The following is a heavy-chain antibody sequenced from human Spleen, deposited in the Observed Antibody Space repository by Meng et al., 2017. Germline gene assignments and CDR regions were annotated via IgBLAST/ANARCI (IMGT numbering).Heavy chain of an antibody. J-gene: IGHJ4*02. CDR1: GGSITSDSYY. D-gene: IGHD6-19*01. CDR2: IDYSGSS. Sequence: QVQLRESGPGLVKPSQPLSLTCTVSGGSITSDSYYWSWIRLHPGKGLEWIGYIDYSGSSHYNPSLQSLATISVDTSKNQFSLKLSSVTAADTAVYYCARAGLDGFSSWFYFDYWGPGTLVTVSS. V-gene: IGHV4-31*01. CDR3: ARAGLDGFSSWFYFDY.